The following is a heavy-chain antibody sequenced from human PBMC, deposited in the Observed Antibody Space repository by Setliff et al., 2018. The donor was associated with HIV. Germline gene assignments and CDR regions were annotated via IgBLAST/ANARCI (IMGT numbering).Heavy chain of an antibody. CDR3: ARHVLVTRDVRYFDY. V-gene: IGHV5-51*01. J-gene: IGHJ4*02. D-gene: IGHD2-21*02. Sequence: PGESLKISCKGSGYYFTSYWIGWVRQMPGKGLEWMGSIYPGDSDTRISPSFQGQVTISADKSINTAYLQWSSLKASDTAMYYCARHVLVTRDVRYFDYWGQGTPVTVSS. CDR1: GYYFTSYW. CDR2: IYPGDSDT.